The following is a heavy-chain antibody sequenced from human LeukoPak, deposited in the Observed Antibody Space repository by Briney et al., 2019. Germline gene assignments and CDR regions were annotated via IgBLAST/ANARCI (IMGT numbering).Heavy chain of an antibody. CDR2: IIPILGIA. V-gene: IGHV1-69*04. CDR1: GGTFSSYA. CDR3: ARKESSSSLGY. D-gene: IGHD6-6*01. Sequence: SVRVSCKASGGTFSSYAISWVRQAPGQGLEWMGRIIPILGIANYAQKFQGRVTITADKSTSTAYMELSSLRSEDTAAYYCARKESSSSLGYWGQGTLVTVSS. J-gene: IGHJ4*02.